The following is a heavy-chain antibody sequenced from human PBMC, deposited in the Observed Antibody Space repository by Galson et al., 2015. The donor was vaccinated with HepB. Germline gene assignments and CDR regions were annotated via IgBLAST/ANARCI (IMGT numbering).Heavy chain of an antibody. D-gene: IGHD3-16*02. Sequence: SLRLSCAASGFTFSRFGMHWVRQAPGKGLVWMGCIWYDGSNTHTADSVKGRFSISRDNSRNTLYLHMNSLRAEDTAVYYCARETVILNWSLDLWGRGTLVTVSS. J-gene: IGHJ2*01. V-gene: IGHV3-33*01. CDR3: ARETVILNWSLDL. CDR1: GFTFSRFG. CDR2: IWYDGSNT.